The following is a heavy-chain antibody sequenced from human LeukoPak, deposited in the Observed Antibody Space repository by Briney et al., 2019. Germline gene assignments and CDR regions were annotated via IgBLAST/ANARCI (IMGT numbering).Heavy chain of an antibody. D-gene: IGHD3-10*01. CDR1: GFTFSSYW. J-gene: IGHJ5*02. CDR3: ARGEEGTVLLWFGELLNWFDP. V-gene: IGHV3-74*01. CDR2: INSDGSST. Sequence: GGSLRLSCAASGFTFSSYWMHWVRQAPGKGLVWVSRINSDGSSTSYADSVKGRFTISRDNAKNTLYLQMNSLRAEDTAVYYCARGEEGTVLLWFGELLNWFDPWGRGTLVTVSS.